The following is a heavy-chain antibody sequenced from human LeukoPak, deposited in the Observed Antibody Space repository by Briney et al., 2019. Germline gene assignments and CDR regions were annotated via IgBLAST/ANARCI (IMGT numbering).Heavy chain of an antibody. D-gene: IGHD6-19*01. CDR3: ARDLSAAFDS. J-gene: IGHJ4*02. CDR2: LVYDGRI. V-gene: IGHV3-33*01. Sequence: GGSLRLSCAASGFPFCSYGMHWVRQAPGKGLEWVARLVYDGRIDYANSVKGRFSISRDNSKNTLFLDMSDLRVEDTAVYYCARDLSAAFDSWGQGVLVIVSS. CDR1: GFPFCSYG.